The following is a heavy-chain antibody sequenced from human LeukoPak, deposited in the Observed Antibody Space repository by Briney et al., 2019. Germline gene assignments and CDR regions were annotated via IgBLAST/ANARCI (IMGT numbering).Heavy chain of an antibody. D-gene: IGHD6-19*01. J-gene: IGHJ5*02. V-gene: IGHV1-58*02. CDR2: IVVGSGNT. Sequence: SVKVSCKASGFTFTSSAMQWVRQARGQRLEWIGWIVVGSGNTNYAQKFQERATITRDMSTSTAYMELSSLRSEDTAVYYCAADRIAVAGNIIDPWGQGTLVTVSS. CDR1: GFTFTSSA. CDR3: AADRIAVAGNIIDP.